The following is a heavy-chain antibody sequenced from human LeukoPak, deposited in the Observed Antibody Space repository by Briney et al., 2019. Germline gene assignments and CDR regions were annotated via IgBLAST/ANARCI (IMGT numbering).Heavy chain of an antibody. D-gene: IGHD3-3*02. Sequence: GGSLRLSCAASGFTVSSNYMSWVRQAPGKGLEWVSVIYSGGSTYYADSVKGRFTISRDNSKNTLYLQMNSLRAEDTAVYYCAREISSHFDYWGQGTLATVSS. CDR3: AREISSHFDY. CDR1: GFTVSSNY. V-gene: IGHV3-66*01. CDR2: IYSGGST. J-gene: IGHJ4*02.